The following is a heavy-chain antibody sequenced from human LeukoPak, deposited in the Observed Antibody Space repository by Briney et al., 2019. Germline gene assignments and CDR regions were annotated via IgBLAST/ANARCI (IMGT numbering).Heavy chain of an antibody. CDR2: IYYSGST. J-gene: IGHJ5*02. V-gene: IGHV4-39*01. Sequence: KPSETLSLTCTVPGGSISSSSYYWGWIRQPPGKGLEWIGSIYYSGSTYYNPSLKSRVTISVDTSKNQFSLKLSSVTAADTAVYYCARGRSYCTNGVCSWFDPWGQGTLVTVSS. CDR1: GGSISSSSYY. D-gene: IGHD2-8*01. CDR3: ARGRSYCTNGVCSWFDP.